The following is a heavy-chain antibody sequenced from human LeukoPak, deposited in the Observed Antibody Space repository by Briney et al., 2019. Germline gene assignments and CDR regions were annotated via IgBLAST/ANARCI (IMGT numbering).Heavy chain of an antibody. D-gene: IGHD3-16*01. Sequence: GASVKVSYKASGGTFSSYAISWVGQAPGQGLEWMGGIIPIFGTANYAQKFQGRVTITADESTSTAYMELSSLRSEDTAVYYCARRGRGPKPDYWGQGTLVTVSS. CDR1: GGTFSSYA. V-gene: IGHV1-69*13. J-gene: IGHJ4*02. CDR2: IIPIFGTA. CDR3: ARRGRGPKPDY.